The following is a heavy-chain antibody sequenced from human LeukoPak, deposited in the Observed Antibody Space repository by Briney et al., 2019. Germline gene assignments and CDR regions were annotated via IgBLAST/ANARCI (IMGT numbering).Heavy chain of an antibody. J-gene: IGHJ4*02. CDR1: GVTFCSYS. D-gene: IGHD5-12*01. CDR2: IIGSGGST. Sequence: GGAPRLSCGASGVTFCSYSMSWGRPGPGEGVGGGSGIIGSGGSTYYADSVKGRFTISRDNSKNTLYLQMNSLRAEDTAVYYCAKDKSGYSGYDRGYFDYWGQGTLVTVSS. CDR3: AKDKSGYSGYDRGYFDY. V-gene: IGHV3-23*01.